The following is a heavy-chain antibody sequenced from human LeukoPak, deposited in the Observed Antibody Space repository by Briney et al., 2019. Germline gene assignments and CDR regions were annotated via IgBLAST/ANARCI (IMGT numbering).Heavy chain of an antibody. CDR1: GDSVSSNSAA. CDR3: AREGYSGYDWGADYYMDV. D-gene: IGHD5-12*01. CDR2: TYYRSKWYN. V-gene: IGHV6-1*01. J-gene: IGHJ6*03. Sequence: SQTLSLTYAISGDSVSSNSAAWNWIRQSPSRGLEWLGRTYYRSKWYNDYAVSVKSRITINPDTSKNQFSLQLNSVTPEDTAVYYCAREGYSGYDWGADYYMDVWGKGTTVTVSS.